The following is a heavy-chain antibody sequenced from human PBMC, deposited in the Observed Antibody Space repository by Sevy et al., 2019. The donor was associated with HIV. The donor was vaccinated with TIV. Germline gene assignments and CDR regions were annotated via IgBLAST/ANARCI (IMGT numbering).Heavy chain of an antibody. Sequence: ASVKVSCKASGYYFTGYYVHWVRQAPGQGLEWMGWINPNGGGTNIGQKFHGRVTMSRDTFITTAYMELIRLRSNDTGVYYCARSVYGSRTYLNDYWGQGTLVTVSS. D-gene: IGHD3-10*01. CDR1: GYYFTGYY. J-gene: IGHJ4*02. CDR2: INPNGGGT. CDR3: ARSVYGSRTYLNDY. V-gene: IGHV1-2*02.